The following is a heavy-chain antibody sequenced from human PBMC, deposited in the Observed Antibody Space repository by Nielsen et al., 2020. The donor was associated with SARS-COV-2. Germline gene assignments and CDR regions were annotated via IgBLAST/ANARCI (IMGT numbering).Heavy chain of an antibody. Sequence: ASVKVSCKASGYRFTSYSVSWVRQAPGQGLEWMGWISGYNGNRYYAQKLQGRVTMTTDTSTSTAYMELRSLRSDDTAVYYCARVSSGSGTLDYWGQGTLVTVSS. D-gene: IGHD3-10*01. CDR1: GYRFTSYS. V-gene: IGHV1-18*01. J-gene: IGHJ4*02. CDR2: ISGYNGNR. CDR3: ARVSSGSGTLDY.